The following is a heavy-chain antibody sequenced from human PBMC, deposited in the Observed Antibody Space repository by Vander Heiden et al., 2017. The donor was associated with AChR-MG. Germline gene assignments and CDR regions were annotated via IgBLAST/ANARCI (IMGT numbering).Heavy chain of an antibody. V-gene: IGHV3-21*01. CDR1: GFPFGTFT. CDR3: ARGSAVAGTSY. D-gene: IGHD6-19*01. CDR2: ISGRSDHI. J-gene: IGHJ4*02. Sequence: EVQLVESGGGLVKPGGALRLSWAAPGFPFGTFTMNWVRQAPGKGLEWLSSISGRSDHIYYADSVKGRFTISRDNAKNSLYLQMNSLRAEDTAVYYCARGSAVAGTSYWGQGNLVTVSS.